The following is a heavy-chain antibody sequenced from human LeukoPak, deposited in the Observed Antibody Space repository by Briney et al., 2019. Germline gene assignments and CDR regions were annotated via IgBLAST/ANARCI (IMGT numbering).Heavy chain of an antibody. CDR3: ARVRLAYCGGDCYLDLDY. D-gene: IGHD2-21*02. J-gene: IGHJ4*02. CDR2: INPYNGNT. Sequence: APVKVSCKGSGYTFSSYGISRGRQAPGPGLEWVGLINPYNGNTNYAQKLQGRVTMTTDTSTSTAYMELRSLRSDDTAVYYCARVRLAYCGGDCYLDLDYWGQGTLVTVSS. CDR1: GYTFSSYG. V-gene: IGHV1-18*01.